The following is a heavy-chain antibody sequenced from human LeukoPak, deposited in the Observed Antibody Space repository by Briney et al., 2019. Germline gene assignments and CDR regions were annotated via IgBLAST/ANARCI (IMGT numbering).Heavy chain of an antibody. V-gene: IGHV4-39*07. CDR1: GGSISSSSYY. CDR3: ARDRSSSWYAPYYYGMDV. D-gene: IGHD6-13*01. CDR2: IYYSGST. Sequence: SETLSLTCTVSGGSISSSSYYWGWIRQPPGKGLEWIGSIYYSGSTYYNPSLNSRVTISVDTSKNQFSLKLSSVTAADTAVYYCARDRSSSWYAPYYYGMDVWGQGTTVTVSS. J-gene: IGHJ6*02.